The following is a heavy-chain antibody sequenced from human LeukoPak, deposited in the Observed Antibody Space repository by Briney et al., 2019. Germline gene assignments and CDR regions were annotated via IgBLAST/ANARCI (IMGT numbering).Heavy chain of an antibody. CDR2: IYHSGST. J-gene: IGHJ4*01. CDR3: AKIAREDFWGGYPYYFDY. D-gene: IGHD3-3*01. CDR1: GYSISSGYY. V-gene: IGHV4-38-2*01. Sequence: SETLSLTCAVSGYSISSGYYWGWIRQPPGKGLEWIGSIYHSGSTYYNTSLKSRVTISVDTSKNQFSLKLSSVTAADTAVYYFAKIAREDFWGGYPYYFDYWGKEPWSPSPQ.